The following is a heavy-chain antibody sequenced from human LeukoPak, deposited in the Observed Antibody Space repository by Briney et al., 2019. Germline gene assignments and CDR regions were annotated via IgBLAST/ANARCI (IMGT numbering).Heavy chain of an antibody. CDR1: GLTFSSYE. CDR2: ISSSGSTI. Sequence: GGSLRLSCAASGLTFSSYEMNWVRQAPGKGLEWVSYISSSGSTIYYADSVKGRFTISRGNAKNSLYLQMNSLRAEDTAVYYCARDGGSSWAPNWYFDLWGRGTLVTVSS. V-gene: IGHV3-48*03. D-gene: IGHD6-13*01. J-gene: IGHJ2*01. CDR3: ARDGGSSWAPNWYFDL.